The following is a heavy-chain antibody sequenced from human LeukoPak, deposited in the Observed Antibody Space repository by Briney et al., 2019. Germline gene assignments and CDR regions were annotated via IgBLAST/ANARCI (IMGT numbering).Heavy chain of an antibody. D-gene: IGHD1-26*01. CDR2: IHPNSGDT. J-gene: IGHJ4*02. V-gene: IGHV1-2*05. CDR3: ARDYSGSYTH. Sequence: ASVKVSCKASGYTFTDYYIHWVRQAPGQGLEWMGLIHPNSGDTYYAQKFRGRVTMTRDTSITTAYVELDRLTSDDTVVYYCARDYSGSYTHWAQGTLVTISS. CDR1: GYTFTDYY.